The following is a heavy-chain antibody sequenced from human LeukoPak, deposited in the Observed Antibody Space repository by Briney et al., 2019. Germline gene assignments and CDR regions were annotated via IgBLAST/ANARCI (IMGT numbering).Heavy chain of an antibody. V-gene: IGHV3-23*01. J-gene: IGHJ3*02. Sequence: GGSLRLSCAASGFTLSSYAMSWVRQAPGKGLEWVSAISHSGGTTYYGDSVKGRFTISRDNSKNTLYLQMNSLRAEDTAVYYCAKANVKYCSGGSCFDAFDIWGQGTMVTVSS. D-gene: IGHD2-15*01. CDR2: ISHSGGTT. CDR1: GFTLSSYA. CDR3: AKANVKYCSGGSCFDAFDI.